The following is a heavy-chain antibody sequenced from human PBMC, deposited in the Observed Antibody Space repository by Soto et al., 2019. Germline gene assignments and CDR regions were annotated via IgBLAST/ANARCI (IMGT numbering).Heavy chain of an antibody. CDR2: IKQDGSEK. D-gene: IGHD3-10*01. V-gene: IGHV3-7*01. CDR3: ARDVTPWDYYGSGSYPA. J-gene: IGHJ5*02. Sequence: GGSLRLSCAASGFTFSSYWMSWVRQAPGKGLEWVANIKQDGSEKYYVDSVKGRFTISRDNAKNSLYLQMNSLRAEDTAVYYCARDVTPWDYYGSGSYPAWGQGTLVTVSS. CDR1: GFTFSSYW.